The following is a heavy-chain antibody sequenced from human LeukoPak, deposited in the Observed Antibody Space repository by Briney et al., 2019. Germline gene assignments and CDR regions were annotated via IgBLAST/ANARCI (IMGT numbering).Heavy chain of an antibody. CDR3: AREARIAVAGLDYYGMDV. CDR1: GFTFSSYA. V-gene: IGHV3-30-3*01. Sequence: GGSLRLSCAASGFTFSSYAMHWVRQAPGRGLEWVAVISYDGSNKYYADSVKGRFTISRDNSKDTLYLQTNSLRAEDTAVYYCAREARIAVAGLDYYGMDVWGQGTTVTVSS. CDR2: ISYDGSNK. J-gene: IGHJ6*02. D-gene: IGHD6-19*01.